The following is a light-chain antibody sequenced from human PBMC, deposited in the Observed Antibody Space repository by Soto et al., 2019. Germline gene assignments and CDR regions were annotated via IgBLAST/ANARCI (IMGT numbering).Light chain of an antibody. Sequence: DIVLTQSPATLSLSPGQRATLSCRASQQISGYVAWYQQKPGQAPRLLIYDASNMATGIPVRFSGSGSGTDYTLTVSSLEPEDFAVYYCQQRSNVSWTFGQGTKV. CDR2: DAS. J-gene: IGKJ1*01. CDR1: QQISGY. CDR3: QQRSNVSWT. V-gene: IGKV3-11*01.